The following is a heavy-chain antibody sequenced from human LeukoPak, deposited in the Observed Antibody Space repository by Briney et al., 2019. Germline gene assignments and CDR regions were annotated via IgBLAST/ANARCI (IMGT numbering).Heavy chain of an antibody. CDR1: VFTFSSYE. D-gene: IGHD5-18*01. CDR3: ARAHRGYSYGYDQYYYYMDV. CDR2: ISSSGSTI. J-gene: IGHJ6*03. Sequence: GGSLRLSCAASVFTFSSYEMNWVRQAPGKGLEWVSYISSSGSTIYYADSVKGRFTISRDNAKNSLYLQMNSLRAEDTAVYYCARAHRGYSYGYDQYYYYMDVWGKGTTVTVYS. V-gene: IGHV3-48*03.